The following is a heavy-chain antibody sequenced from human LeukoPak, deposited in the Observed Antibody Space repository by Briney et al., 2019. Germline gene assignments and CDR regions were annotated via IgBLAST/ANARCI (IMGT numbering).Heavy chain of an antibody. CDR2: ISPSGNT. Sequence: SETLSLTCSVSSDSISTHSWSWIRQPAGKRLEWIGHISPSGNTNYNPSLKSRVTMSLDTSKNHFSLKLTSVTAADTAVYYCARRPYWYFDLWGRGTLVTVSP. CDR1: SDSISTHS. CDR3: ARRPYWYFDL. V-gene: IGHV4-4*07. J-gene: IGHJ2*01. D-gene: IGHD6-6*01.